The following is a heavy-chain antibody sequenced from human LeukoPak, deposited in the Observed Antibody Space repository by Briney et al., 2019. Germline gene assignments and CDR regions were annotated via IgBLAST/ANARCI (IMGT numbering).Heavy chain of an antibody. J-gene: IGHJ4*02. V-gene: IGHV4-59*01. D-gene: IGHD6-25*01. CDR2: IYYSGST. CDR3: ARALEGIAARIDY. CDR1: GGSISSYY. Sequence: SETLSLTCTVSGGSISSYYWSWIRQPPGKGLEWIGYIYYSGSTNYNPSLKRRVTISVDTSKNQFSLKLSSVTAADTAVYYCARALEGIAARIDYWGQGTLVTVSS.